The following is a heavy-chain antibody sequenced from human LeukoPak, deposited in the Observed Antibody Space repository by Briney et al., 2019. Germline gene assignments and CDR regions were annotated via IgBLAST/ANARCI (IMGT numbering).Heavy chain of an antibody. CDR2: IKQDGGEI. Sequence: GGSLRLSCAASGFPLSDYWMSWVRQAPGKGLEWVANIKQDGGEIYYVDSVKGRFTISRDNAKNSLYLQMNSLTAEDTAVYYCARDKIVGATHFDYWGQGTLVTVSS. V-gene: IGHV3-7*01. CDR3: ARDKIVGATHFDY. CDR1: GFPLSDYW. D-gene: IGHD1-26*01. J-gene: IGHJ4*02.